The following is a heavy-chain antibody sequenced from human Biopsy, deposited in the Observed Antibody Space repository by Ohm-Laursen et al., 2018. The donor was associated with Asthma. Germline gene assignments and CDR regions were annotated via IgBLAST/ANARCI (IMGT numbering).Heavy chain of an antibody. Sequence: ASVKVSCKISGYTFNSAGITWGRQAPGQGLGGMGWISVYNGNTKVAQKLQDRVTMITDTSTSTAYMELRSLRSDDTAVYFCARAVDYSHYYGIDVWGQGTTVTVS. CDR1: GYTFNSAG. CDR3: ARAVDYSHYYGIDV. D-gene: IGHD3-10*01. CDR2: ISVYNGNT. J-gene: IGHJ6*02. V-gene: IGHV1-18*01.